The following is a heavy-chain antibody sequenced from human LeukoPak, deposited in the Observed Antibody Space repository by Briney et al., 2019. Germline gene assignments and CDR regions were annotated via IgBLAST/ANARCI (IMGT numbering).Heavy chain of an antibody. Sequence: PGGSLRLSCAASGFTFSNYWMDWVRQAPGKGLVWVSSIKSDGRSTNYADSVKGRFTISRGNAKNTLFLQKNSLRAEDTAVYYCVRDWSSSFDYWGQGTLVTVSS. V-gene: IGHV3-74*01. D-gene: IGHD2-8*02. CDR3: VRDWSSSFDY. CDR1: GFTFSNYW. CDR2: IKSDGRST. J-gene: IGHJ4*02.